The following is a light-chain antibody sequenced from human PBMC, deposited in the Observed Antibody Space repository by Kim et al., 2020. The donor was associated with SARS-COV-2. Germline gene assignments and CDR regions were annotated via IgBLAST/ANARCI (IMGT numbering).Light chain of an antibody. J-gene: IGLJ2*01. CDR3: QAWDNNAAI. CDR2: QDI. CDR1: NLGGGY. V-gene: IGLV3-1*01. Sequence: VSPGKPATIPCCGDNLGGGYVSWYQQRPGQTPVLVMYQDIERPSGIPDRFSGSNSGNTATLTISGTQAMDEADYYCQAWDNNAAIFGGGTQLTVL.